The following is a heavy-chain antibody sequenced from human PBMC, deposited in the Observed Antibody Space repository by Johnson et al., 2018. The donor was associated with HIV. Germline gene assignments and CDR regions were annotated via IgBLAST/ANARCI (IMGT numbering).Heavy chain of an antibody. D-gene: IGHD2-15*01. V-gene: IGHV3-30*04. Sequence: QVQLVESGGGVVQPGRSLRLSCAASGCTFSSYAMHWVRQAPGKGLARVAVIPYDGSNKYYADPVRGRSTISRDKSNNTLDLQLNSLSGEDAAVYYCSSSAPGLLPNGAFDSWGQGTMVTVSS. CDR2: IPYDGSNK. CDR1: GCTFSSYA. J-gene: IGHJ3*02. CDR3: SSSAPGLLPNGAFDS.